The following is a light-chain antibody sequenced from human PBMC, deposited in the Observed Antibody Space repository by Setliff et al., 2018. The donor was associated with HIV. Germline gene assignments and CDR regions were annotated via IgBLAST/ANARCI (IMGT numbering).Light chain of an antibody. Sequence: QSVLTQPPSASGAPGQTVTISCSGSSSNIETHYVYWYQQFPGTAPKPLIYRNDQRPSGVPARFSGSKSGTSAALTISDLRAEDEAEYFCAAWNDRPTGIYVFGTGTKVTV. CDR3: AAWNDRPTGIYV. V-gene: IGLV1-47*01. J-gene: IGLJ1*01. CDR1: SSNIETHY. CDR2: RND.